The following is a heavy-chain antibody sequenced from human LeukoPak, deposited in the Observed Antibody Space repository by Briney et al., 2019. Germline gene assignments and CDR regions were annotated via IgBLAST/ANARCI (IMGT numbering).Heavy chain of an antibody. CDR3: ARRWVYDKRAFDA. Sequence: NPSETLSLTCAVYGGSFSGYYWSWIRQPPGKGLEWIGYIYYTGATDSNPSLKSRVTISLDTSKNQFSLNLSSVTAADTAVYYCARRWVYDKRAFDAWGQGTMVTVSS. D-gene: IGHD3-16*01. V-gene: IGHV4-59*08. CDR2: IYYTGAT. J-gene: IGHJ3*01. CDR1: GGSFSGYY.